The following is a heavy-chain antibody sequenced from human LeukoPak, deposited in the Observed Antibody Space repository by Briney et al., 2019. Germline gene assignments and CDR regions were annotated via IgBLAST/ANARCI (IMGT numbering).Heavy chain of an antibody. CDR2: IYYSGST. CDR3: ARRFRWWAHAFDI. D-gene: IGHD2-15*01. CDR1: GGSISSGDYY. Sequence: NPSETLSLTCTVSGGSISSGDYYWSWIRQPPGKGLEWIGYIYYSGSTYYNPSLKSRVTISVDTSKNQFSLKLSSVTAADTAVYYCARRFRWWAHAFDIWGQGTMVTVSS. V-gene: IGHV4-30-4*01. J-gene: IGHJ3*02.